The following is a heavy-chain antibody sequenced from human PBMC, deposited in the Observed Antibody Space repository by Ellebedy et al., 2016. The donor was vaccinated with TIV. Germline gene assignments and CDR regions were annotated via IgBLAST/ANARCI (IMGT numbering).Heavy chain of an antibody. D-gene: IGHD1-26*01. CDR2: INPSGGST. CDR3: ARSLSVAPPPESGDF. V-gene: IGHV1-46*01. CDR1: GYTFTSHY. J-gene: IGHJ4*02. Sequence: AASVKVSCKASGYTFTSHYMHWVRQAPGQGPEWMGVINPSGGSTSYAQKFQAGVSMTRDTSTSTVYMELSRLKSEDTAVYYCARSLSVAPPPESGDFWGQGTLVTVSS.